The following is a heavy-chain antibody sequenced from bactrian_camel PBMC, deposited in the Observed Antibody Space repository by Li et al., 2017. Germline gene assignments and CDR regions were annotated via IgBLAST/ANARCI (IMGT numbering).Heavy chain of an antibody. CDR1: GFTFNRYW. CDR3: AAERRVRLNYGGISSLDPDEYVY. Sequence: QVQLVESGGGLVQPGGSLRLSCAASGFTFNRYWMYWVRQAPGKGLEWVSRIAPDGGTTNYADSVKGRFTISKDNAKITLSLQMTSLKPEDSGMYYCAAERRVRLNYGGISSLDPDEYVYWGQGTQVTVS. CDR2: IAPDGGTT. J-gene: IGHJ4*01. D-gene: IGHD5*01. V-gene: IGHV3S1*01.